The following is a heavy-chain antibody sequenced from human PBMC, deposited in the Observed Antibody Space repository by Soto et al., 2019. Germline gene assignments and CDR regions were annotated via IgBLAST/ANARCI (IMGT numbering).Heavy chain of an antibody. V-gene: IGHV3-20*04. Sequence: GGSLRLSCAASGFTFDDYGMSWARQAPGKGLELVSGVNWNVGSTGYADSVKGRFTISRDNAKNSLYLQMNSLRAEDTAFYYCVRGASLNFDYWGQGTLVTVSS. J-gene: IGHJ4*02. CDR2: VNWNVGST. CDR1: GFTFDDYG. D-gene: IGHD1-26*01. CDR3: VRGASLNFDY.